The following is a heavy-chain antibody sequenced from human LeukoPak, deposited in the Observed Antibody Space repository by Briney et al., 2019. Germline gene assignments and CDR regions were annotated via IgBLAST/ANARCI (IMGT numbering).Heavy chain of an antibody. D-gene: IGHD4-11*01. Sequence: SVKVSCKASGGTFSSYAISWVRQAPGQGLEWMGRIIPIFGTANYAQKFQGRVTITTDESASTAYMELSSLRSEDTAVYYCAREGTTVTTAAFDYWGQGTLVTVSS. CDR1: GGTFSSYA. V-gene: IGHV1-69*05. J-gene: IGHJ4*02. CDR3: AREGTTVTTAAFDY. CDR2: IIPIFGTA.